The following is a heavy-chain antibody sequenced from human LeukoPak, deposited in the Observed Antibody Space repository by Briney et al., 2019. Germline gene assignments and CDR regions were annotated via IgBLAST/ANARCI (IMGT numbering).Heavy chain of an antibody. V-gene: IGHV3-23*01. CDR2: ISGSGGST. Sequence: GGSLRLSCAASGFTFSSYAMSWVRQAPGKGLEWVSAISGSGGSTYYADSVKGRFTISRDNSKNTLYLQMNSLRAEDTAVYYCAKESSYDSSGYYLNDYWGQGTLVTVSS. CDR1: GFTFSSYA. J-gene: IGHJ4*02. D-gene: IGHD3-22*01. CDR3: AKESSYDSSGYYLNDY.